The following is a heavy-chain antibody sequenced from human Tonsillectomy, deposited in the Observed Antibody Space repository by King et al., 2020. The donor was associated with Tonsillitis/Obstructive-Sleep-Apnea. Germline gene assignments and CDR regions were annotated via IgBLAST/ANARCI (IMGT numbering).Heavy chain of an antibody. D-gene: IGHD6-13*01. V-gene: IGHV3-23*04. CDR2: ISGSGGST. CDR1: GFTFSSYA. CDR3: AKDWGAAAGTYYYMDV. J-gene: IGHJ6*03. Sequence: VQLVESGGGLVQPGGSLRLSCAASGFTFSSYAMSWVRQAPGKGLEWVSAISGSGGSTYYADSGKGRFTISRDNSKNTLYLQMNSLRAEDTAVYYCAKDWGAAAGTYYYMDVWGKGTTVTVSS.